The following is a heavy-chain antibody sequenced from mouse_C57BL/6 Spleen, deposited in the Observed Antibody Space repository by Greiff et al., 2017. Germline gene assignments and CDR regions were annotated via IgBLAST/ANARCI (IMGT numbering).Heavy chain of an antibody. CDR3: ARTENYYGSGGDY. Sequence: EVQLQQSGPELVKPGASVKISCKASGYTFTDYYMNWVKQSHGKSLEWIGDINPNNGGTSYNQKFKGKATLTVDKSSSTAYMELRSLTSEDSAVYYCARTENYYGSGGDYWGQGTTLTVSS. D-gene: IGHD1-1*01. J-gene: IGHJ2*01. CDR2: INPNNGGT. V-gene: IGHV1-26*01. CDR1: GYTFTDYY.